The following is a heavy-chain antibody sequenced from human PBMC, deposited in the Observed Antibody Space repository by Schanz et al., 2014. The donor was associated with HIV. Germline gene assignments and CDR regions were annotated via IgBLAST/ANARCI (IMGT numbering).Heavy chain of an antibody. CDR3: AKGLTIWLQPPFDY. CDR2: ISYDGTNK. J-gene: IGHJ4*02. V-gene: IGHV3-30*18. D-gene: IGHD5-12*01. Sequence: QVQLVESGGGVVQPGRSLRLSCAASGFTFDSYGIHWVRQAPGKGLEWVAVISYDGTNKKFADSVKGRFTISRDNSKNTLYLQMKSLRAEDTAVYYCAKGLTIWLQPPFDYWGQGTLVTVSS. CDR1: GFTFDSYG.